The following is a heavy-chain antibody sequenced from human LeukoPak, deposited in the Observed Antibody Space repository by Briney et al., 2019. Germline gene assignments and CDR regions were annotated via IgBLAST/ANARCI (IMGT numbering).Heavy chain of an antibody. J-gene: IGHJ5*02. Sequence: GASAKVSCKASGYTFTRYYMHWVRQAPGQGLEWMGIINPSGGSTSYAQKFQGRVTMTRDMSTSTVYMELSSLRSEDTAVYYCARGSYSSGWYGWFDPWGQGTLVTVSS. CDR3: ARGSYSSGWYGWFDP. V-gene: IGHV1-46*01. D-gene: IGHD6-19*01. CDR1: GYTFTRYY. CDR2: INPSGGST.